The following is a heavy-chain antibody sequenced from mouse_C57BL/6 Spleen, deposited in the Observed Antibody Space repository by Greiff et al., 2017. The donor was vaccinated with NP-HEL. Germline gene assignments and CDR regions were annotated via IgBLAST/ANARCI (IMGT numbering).Heavy chain of an antibody. CDR1: GYTFTSYW. Sequence: VQLQESGAEFVKPGASVKMSCKASGYTFTSYWITWVKQRPGQGLEWIGDIYPGSGSTNYNEKFKSKATLTVDTSSSTAYMQLSSLTSEDSAVYYCATYGNPFAYWGQGTLVTVSA. D-gene: IGHD2-1*01. CDR3: ATYGNPFAY. V-gene: IGHV1-55*01. J-gene: IGHJ3*01. CDR2: IYPGSGST.